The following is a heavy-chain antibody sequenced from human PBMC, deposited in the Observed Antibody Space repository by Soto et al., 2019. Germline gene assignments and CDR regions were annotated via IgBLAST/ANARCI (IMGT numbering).Heavy chain of an antibody. CDR3: AKDLYSSLEMQGDYYGMDV. CDR2: ISYDGSNK. V-gene: IGHV3-30*18. Sequence: QVQLVESGGGVVQPGRSLRLSCAASGFTFSSYGMHWVRQAPGKGLEWVAVISYDGSNKYYADSVKGRFTISRDNSKNTLYLQMNSLRAEDTAVYYCAKDLYSSLEMQGDYYGMDVW. D-gene: IGHD6-13*01. J-gene: IGHJ6*01. CDR1: GFTFSSYG.